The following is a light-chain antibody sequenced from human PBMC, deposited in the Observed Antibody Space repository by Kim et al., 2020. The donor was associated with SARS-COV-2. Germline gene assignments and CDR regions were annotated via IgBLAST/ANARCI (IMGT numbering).Light chain of an antibody. J-gene: IGLJ3*02. CDR3: QTWGPGIRV. CDR2: VDSDGRH. Sequence: ASGKLTWPLGSGNSNFAIAWLQEQPGKGPRYLMRVDSDGRHIKGDGIPDRFSGSSSGAERYLTISSLQSDDEADYYCQTWGPGIRVFGGGTQLTVL. CDR1: SGNSNFA. V-gene: IGLV4-69*02.